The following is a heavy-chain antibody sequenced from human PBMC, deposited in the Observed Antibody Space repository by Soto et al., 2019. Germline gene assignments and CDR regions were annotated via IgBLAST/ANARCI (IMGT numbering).Heavy chain of an antibody. V-gene: IGHV4-39*01. J-gene: IGHJ4*02. CDR3: AGCSGGSCYGYYFDY. D-gene: IGHD2-15*01. Sequence: QLQLQESGPGLVKPSETLSLTCTVSGGSISSSSYYWGWIRQPPGKGLEWIGSIYYSGSTYYNPSLNSRVTISVDTSQNQFSLKLSSVTAADTAVYYCAGCSGGSCYGYYFDYWGQGTLVTVSS. CDR2: IYYSGST. CDR1: GGSISSSSYY.